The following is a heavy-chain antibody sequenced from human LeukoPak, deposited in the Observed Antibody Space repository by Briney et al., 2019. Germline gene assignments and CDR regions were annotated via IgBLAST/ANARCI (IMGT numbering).Heavy chain of an antibody. V-gene: IGHV4-4*07. CDR2: IHDGVST. CDR1: GATLNNYY. CDR3: ARVLASPADIWSDP. Sequence: PSETLPLTCTVSGATLNNYYWNWLRQPAGKGLEGIGRIHDGVSTNYNPPLLSRVTMSIHTTKNQFSPMPSTIHAADTTARYCARVLASPADIWSDPRGEGTLGTVSS. J-gene: IGHJ5*02. D-gene: IGHD1-14*01.